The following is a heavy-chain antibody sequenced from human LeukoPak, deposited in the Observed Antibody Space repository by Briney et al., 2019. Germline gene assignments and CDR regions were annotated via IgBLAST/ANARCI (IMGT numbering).Heavy chain of an antibody. J-gene: IGHJ4*02. CDR1: GFTFSSYT. CDR2: ISNDGSNK. Sequence: GGSLRLSCAASGFTFSSYTMHWVRQAPGKGLEWVAVISNDGSNKYYADSVKGRFTITKDHAKNSLYLQMNSLREDDTAVYYCARGMVVAARDYWGEGTLVTVSS. D-gene: IGHD2-15*01. V-gene: IGHV3-30-3*01. CDR3: ARGMVVAARDY.